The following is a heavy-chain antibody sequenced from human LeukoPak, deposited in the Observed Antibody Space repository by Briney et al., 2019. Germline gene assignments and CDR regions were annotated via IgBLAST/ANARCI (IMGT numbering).Heavy chain of an antibody. CDR1: GGTFSSYA. Sequence: ASVKVSCKASGGTFSSYAISWVRQAPGQGLEWMGGIIPIFGTANYAQKFQGRVTITADESTSTAYMELSSLRSEDTAVYYCARRNIAVAGRGYYCGMDVWGQGTTVTVSS. V-gene: IGHV1-69*13. CDR3: ARRNIAVAGRGYYCGMDV. J-gene: IGHJ6*02. CDR2: IIPIFGTA. D-gene: IGHD6-19*01.